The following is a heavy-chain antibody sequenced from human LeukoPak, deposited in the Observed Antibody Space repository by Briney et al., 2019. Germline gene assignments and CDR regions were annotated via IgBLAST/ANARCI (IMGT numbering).Heavy chain of an antibody. V-gene: IGHV3-23*01. CDR1: GFTFSNYG. D-gene: IGHD3-22*01. J-gene: IGHJ3*02. CDR2: ISGSGGST. CDR3: AKSLDYYDSSGPGDAFDI. Sequence: GGSLRLSCAASGFTFSNYGMHWVRQAPGKGLEWVSAISGSGGSTYYADSVKGRFTISRDNSKNTLYLQMNSLRAEDTAVYYCAKSLDYYDSSGPGDAFDIWGQGTMVTVSS.